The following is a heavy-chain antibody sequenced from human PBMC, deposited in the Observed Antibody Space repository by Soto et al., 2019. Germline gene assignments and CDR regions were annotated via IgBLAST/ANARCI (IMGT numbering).Heavy chain of an antibody. CDR3: AADRGNSTNWQLDY. Sequence: QVQLQESGPGLVKPSQTLSLTCTVSGGSVGSGDSFWTWIRQPPGKGLAWIGYIYSSGSTYYNPSLKSRVAISVDTSKNLFSLRLNSVTAADTAVYYCAADRGNSTNWQLDYWGQGTLVTVSS. CDR1: GGSVGSGDSF. V-gene: IGHV4-30-4*01. CDR2: IYSSGST. D-gene: IGHD7-27*01. J-gene: IGHJ4*02.